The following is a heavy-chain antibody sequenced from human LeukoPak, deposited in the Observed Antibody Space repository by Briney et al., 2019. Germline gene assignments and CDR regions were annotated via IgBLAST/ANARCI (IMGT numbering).Heavy chain of an antibody. CDR2: IIPIFGTA. J-gene: IGHJ4*02. CDR1: GGTFSSYA. Sequence: SVKVSCKASGGTFSSYAISWVRQAPGQGLEWMGRIIPIFGTANYAQKFQGRVTITTDESTSTAYMELSSLRSEDTAVYYSARADLDYGDYGDFDYWGQGTLVTVSS. D-gene: IGHD4-17*01. V-gene: IGHV1-69*05. CDR3: ARADLDYGDYGDFDY.